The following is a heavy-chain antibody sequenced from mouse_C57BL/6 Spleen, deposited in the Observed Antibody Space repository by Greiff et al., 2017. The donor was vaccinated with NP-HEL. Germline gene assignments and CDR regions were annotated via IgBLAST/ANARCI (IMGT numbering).Heavy chain of an antibody. CDR1: GFTFSDYG. CDR2: ISSGSSTI. D-gene: IGHD1-1*01. J-gene: IGHJ4*01. Sequence: EVMLVESGGGLVKPGGSLKLSCAASGFTFSDYGMHWVRQAPEKGLEWVAYISSGSSTIYYADTVKGRFTISRDNAKNTLFLQMTSLRSEDTAMYYCASTVVAEAMDYWGQGTSVTVSS. CDR3: ASTVVAEAMDY. V-gene: IGHV5-17*01.